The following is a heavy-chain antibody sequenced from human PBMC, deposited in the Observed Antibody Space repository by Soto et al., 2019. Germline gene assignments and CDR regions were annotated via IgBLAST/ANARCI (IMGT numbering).Heavy chain of an antibody. J-gene: IGHJ6*02. CDR1: GFTFSSYW. CDR3: ARIAATGRGWDV. D-gene: IGHD6-13*01. CDR2: IKQDGSEE. V-gene: IGHV3-7*01. Sequence: EVQLVESGGGLVQPGGSLRLSCVDSGFTFSSYWMSWVRQAPVKGLEWVGNIKQDGSEENYVDSLKGRFTISRDNAKNSMYLQIKNLRAEDTAVYSCARIAATGRGWDVWGQGTTVVVSS.